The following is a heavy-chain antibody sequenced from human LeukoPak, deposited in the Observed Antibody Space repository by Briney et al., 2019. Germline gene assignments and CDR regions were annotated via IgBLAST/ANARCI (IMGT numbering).Heavy chain of an antibody. CDR3: AKDGRIGAFDI. D-gene: IGHD1-26*01. J-gene: IGHJ3*02. Sequence: GGSLRLSCAASGFTFSTYAMSWVRQAPGKGLEWVSAISGSGDNNDNTYYADSVKGQFTISRDNSKNTLYLQMSSLRAEDTAVYYCAKDGRIGAFDIWGQGTMVTVSS. V-gene: IGHV3-23*01. CDR1: GFTFSTYA. CDR2: ISGSGDNNDNT.